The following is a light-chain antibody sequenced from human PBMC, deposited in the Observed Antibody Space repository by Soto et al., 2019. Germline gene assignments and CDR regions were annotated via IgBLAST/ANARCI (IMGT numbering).Light chain of an antibody. CDR2: DVN. CDR3: SSYTTNPTLV. Sequence: QSALTQPASASGSPGQSITISCTGTSSDVGAYSYVSWYQQHPGKAPKLIIYDVNIRPSGVSNRFSGSQSGDTASLTISGLQAEDEADYYCSSYTTNPTLVFGGGTKVTGL. V-gene: IGLV2-14*03. J-gene: IGLJ2*01. CDR1: SSDVGAYSY.